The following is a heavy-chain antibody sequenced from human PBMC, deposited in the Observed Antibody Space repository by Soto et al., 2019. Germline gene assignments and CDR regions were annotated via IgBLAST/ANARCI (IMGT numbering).Heavy chain of an antibody. Sequence: EVQLVESGGGLVQPGGSLRLSCAASGFTFSIYSMNWVRQAPGKGLEWFSYITSDTLTIKYPDSVKGRFTISRDNAKNSLYLQMNSLRDEDTAVYFCARSVEGHFDYWGQGTVVTVSS. V-gene: IGHV3-48*02. D-gene: IGHD6-19*01. CDR2: ITSDTLTI. CDR1: GFTFSIYS. CDR3: ARSVEGHFDY. J-gene: IGHJ4*02.